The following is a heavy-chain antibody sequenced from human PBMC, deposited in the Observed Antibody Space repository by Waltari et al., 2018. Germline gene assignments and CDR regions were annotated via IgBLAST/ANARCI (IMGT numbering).Heavy chain of an antibody. J-gene: IGHJ4*02. CDR3: ATGGGGSRDYMPDY. CDR2: FDPEEGET. V-gene: IGHV1-24*01. Sequence: QVQLVQSGAEVKKPGASVKVSCKVSGYTLTELSMHWVRQAPGKGLEWMGGFDPEEGETIYAHKFKGRVTMTEDTSTDTAYMELSSLRSEDTAVYYCATGGGGSRDYMPDYWGQGTLVTVSS. D-gene: IGHD3-16*01. CDR1: GYTLTELS.